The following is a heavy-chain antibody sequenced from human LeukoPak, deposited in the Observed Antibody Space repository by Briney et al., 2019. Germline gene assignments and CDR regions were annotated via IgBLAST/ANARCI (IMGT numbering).Heavy chain of an antibody. Sequence: PGRSLRLSCAASGFTFYDYAMHWVRQAPGKGLEWVSGISWNSGSIGYADSVKGRFTISRDNAKNSLYLQMNSLRAEDTALYYCAKDIGRYGDYGYFDYWGQGTLVTVSS. CDR3: AKDIGRYGDYGYFDY. J-gene: IGHJ4*02. D-gene: IGHD4-17*01. CDR2: ISWNSGSI. CDR1: GFTFYDYA. V-gene: IGHV3-9*01.